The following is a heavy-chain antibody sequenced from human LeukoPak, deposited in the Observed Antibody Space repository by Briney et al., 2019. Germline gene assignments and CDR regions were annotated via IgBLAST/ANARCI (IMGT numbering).Heavy chain of an antibody. CDR3: ASGRRLGY. V-gene: IGHV3-7*01. CDR1: GFTFSNYW. CDR2: IKEDGSEK. J-gene: IGHJ4*02. Sequence: GGSLRLSCAASGFTFSNYWMSWVRQASGKGLEWVANIKEDGSEKYYVDSVKGRFTISRDNAKNSLYLQMNSLRAEDTAIYYCASGRRLGYWGQGTLVTVPS. D-gene: IGHD6-25*01.